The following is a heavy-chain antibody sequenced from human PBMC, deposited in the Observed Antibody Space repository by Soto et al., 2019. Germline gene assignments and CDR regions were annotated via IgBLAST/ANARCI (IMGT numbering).Heavy chain of an antibody. J-gene: IGHJ5*02. V-gene: IGHV3-53*01. CDR1: GFTVSSNY. Sequence: QPGGSLRLSCAASGFTVSSNYMSWVRQAPGKGLGWVSVIYSGGSTYYADSVKGRFTISRDNSKNTLYLQMNSLRAEDTAVYYCARETSTAVAGQNWFDPWGQGTLVTVSS. D-gene: IGHD6-19*01. CDR3: ARETSTAVAGQNWFDP. CDR2: IYSGGST.